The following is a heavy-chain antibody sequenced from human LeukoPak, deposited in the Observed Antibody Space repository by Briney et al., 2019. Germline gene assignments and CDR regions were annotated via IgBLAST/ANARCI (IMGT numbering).Heavy chain of an antibody. Sequence: GRSLRLSCAASGFTFSNYAMHWVRQAPGKGLEWVAVISYDGSNKYYADSVKGRFTISRDNFKNTVYLQMNSLRAEDSAVYYCARRGTPDGFDIWGQGTRVTVSS. V-gene: IGHV3-30*14. J-gene: IGHJ3*02. CDR3: ARRGTPDGFDI. CDR1: GFTFSNYA. CDR2: ISYDGSNK.